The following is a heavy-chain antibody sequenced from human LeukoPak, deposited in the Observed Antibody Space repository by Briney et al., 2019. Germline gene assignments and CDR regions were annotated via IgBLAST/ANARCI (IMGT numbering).Heavy chain of an antibody. Sequence: PGGSLRLSCAASGFTFPSYTMAWVRQALGKGLEWVSAISGSGGSTYSADSVKGRFTISRDNSKNTLYLQMNSLRAEDTAVYYCARTRRTTTIRNYFDYWGQGTLVTVSS. D-gene: IGHD1-26*01. J-gene: IGHJ4*02. CDR2: ISGSGGST. CDR3: ARTRRTTTIRNYFDY. CDR1: GFTFPSYT. V-gene: IGHV3-23*01.